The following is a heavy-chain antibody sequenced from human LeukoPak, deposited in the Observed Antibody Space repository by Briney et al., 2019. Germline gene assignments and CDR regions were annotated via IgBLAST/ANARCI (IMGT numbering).Heavy chain of an antibody. CDR1: GGSISSYY. V-gene: IGHV4-59*01. Sequence: SETLSLTCTVSGGSISSYYWSWIRQPPGKGLEWIGYIYYSGSTKYNPSLKSRVTLSVDTSKNQFSLRLTSVTAADTAVYYCARVRVGGTFYYFDYWGQGTLVTVSS. D-gene: IGHD2/OR15-2a*01. CDR3: ARVRVGGTFYYFDY. CDR2: IYYSGST. J-gene: IGHJ4*02.